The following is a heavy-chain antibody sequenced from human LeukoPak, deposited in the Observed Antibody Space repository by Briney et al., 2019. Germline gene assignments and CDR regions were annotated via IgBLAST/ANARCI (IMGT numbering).Heavy chain of an antibody. CDR1: GYTFAGYY. CDR3: ARQPRGVDY. CDR2: INPNSDAT. J-gene: IGHJ4*02. V-gene: IGHV1-2*02. Sequence: GASVKVSCKASGYTFAGYYIHWVRQAPGQGLEWMGWINPNSDATNYAQNFQGRVTMTADTSISTAYMELTRLRSDDTAVYYCARQPRGVDYWGQGTLVTVSS. D-gene: IGHD3-10*01.